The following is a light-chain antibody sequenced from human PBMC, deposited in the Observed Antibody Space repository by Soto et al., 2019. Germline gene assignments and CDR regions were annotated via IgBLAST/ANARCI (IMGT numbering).Light chain of an antibody. CDR3: AAWDDSLNASYV. CDR2: SNN. CDR1: SSNIGSNT. V-gene: IGLV1-44*01. Sequence: QSVLTQPPSASGTPGQRVTISCSGSSSNIGSNTVNWYQQLPGTAPKLLIYSNNQRPSGVPDRFSGSKSGTSASLAISGLQSGDEAEYYCAAWDDSLNASYVFGTGTKLTVL. J-gene: IGLJ1*01.